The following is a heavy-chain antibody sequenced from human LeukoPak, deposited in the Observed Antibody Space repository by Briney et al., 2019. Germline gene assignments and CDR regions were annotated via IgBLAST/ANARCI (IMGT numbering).Heavy chain of an antibody. V-gene: IGHV4-31*11. J-gene: IGHJ6*04. Sequence: SQTLSLTCAVSGGSISSGGYYWSWIRQHPGKRLEWVGYIYYSGSTYYNSSLKSRVTISVDTSKNQFSLQLSSVTAGDTAVYSSARDALVRDCSSTSCNYYYYYGMDVWGKGTTVTVSS. D-gene: IGHD2-2*01. CDR3: ARDALVRDCSSTSCNYYYYYGMDV. CDR1: GGSISSGGYY. CDR2: IYYSGST.